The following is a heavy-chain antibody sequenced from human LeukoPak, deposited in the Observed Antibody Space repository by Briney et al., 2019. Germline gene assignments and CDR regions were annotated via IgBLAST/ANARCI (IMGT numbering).Heavy chain of an antibody. Sequence: SETLSLTCTVSGGSITSYYWSWIRQPPGKGLEWIGYIYYTGTTNYNPSLKSRVTISVDTSKNQFSLKLSSVTAADTAVYYCARAAYYYGSGSYYKGYYFDYWGQGTLVTVSS. CDR3: ARAAYYYGSGSYYKGYYFDY. CDR1: GGSITSYY. V-gene: IGHV4-59*12. J-gene: IGHJ4*02. CDR2: IYYTGTT. D-gene: IGHD3-10*01.